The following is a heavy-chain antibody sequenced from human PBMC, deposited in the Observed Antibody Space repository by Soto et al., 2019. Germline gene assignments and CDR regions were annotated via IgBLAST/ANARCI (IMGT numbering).Heavy chain of an antibody. Sequence: QVQLVESGGGVVQPGRSLRLSCAASGFTFSSYGMHWVRQAPGKGLEWVAVIWYDGSNKYYADSVKGRFTISRDNSKNTLFLEMNSLRAEDTAVYYCARDSYVEDYWGRGSLVTVSA. D-gene: IGHD3-16*01. V-gene: IGHV3-33*01. CDR3: ARDSYVEDY. J-gene: IGHJ4*02. CDR2: IWYDGSNK. CDR1: GFTFSSYG.